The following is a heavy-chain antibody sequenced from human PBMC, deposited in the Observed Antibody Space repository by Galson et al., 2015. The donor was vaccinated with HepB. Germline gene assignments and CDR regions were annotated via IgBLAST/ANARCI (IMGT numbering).Heavy chain of an antibody. CDR3: AKDKDSSGWYAYYFDY. J-gene: IGHJ4*02. CDR2: ISWNSGSI. V-gene: IGHV3-9*03. Sequence: SLRLSCAASGFTFDDYAMHWVRQAPGKGLEWVSGISWNSGSIGYADSVKGRFIISRDNAKNSLYLQMNSLGAGDMALYYCAKDKDSSGWYAYYFDYWGQGTLVTVSS. CDR1: GFTFDDYA. D-gene: IGHD6-19*01.